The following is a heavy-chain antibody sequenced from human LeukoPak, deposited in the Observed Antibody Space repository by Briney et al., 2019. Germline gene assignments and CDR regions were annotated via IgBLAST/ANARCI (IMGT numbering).Heavy chain of an antibody. CDR3: ARVGNYYDSSGDYWYFDL. D-gene: IGHD3-22*01. Sequence: GESLKISCKGSGYSFTSYWIAWVRQMPGKGLEWMGIIYPDDSDTRYSPSFQGHVTISADKSISTAYLQWSSLKASDTAMYYCARVGNYYDSSGDYWYFDLWGRGTLVTVSS. CDR1: GYSFTSYW. CDR2: IYPDDSDT. V-gene: IGHV5-51*01. J-gene: IGHJ2*01.